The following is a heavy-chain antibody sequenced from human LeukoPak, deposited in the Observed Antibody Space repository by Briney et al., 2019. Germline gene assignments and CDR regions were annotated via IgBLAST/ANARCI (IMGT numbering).Heavy chain of an antibody. Sequence: AGGCLRLSCAASGFTFSSYAMSWVRQAPGKGLEWVSAISGSGGSTYYADSVKGRFTISRDNSKNTLYLQMNSLRAEDTAVYYCAKDLSVVATYFDYWGQGTLVTVSS. CDR1: GFTFSSYA. D-gene: IGHD5-12*01. V-gene: IGHV3-23*01. CDR2: ISGSGGST. CDR3: AKDLSVVATYFDY. J-gene: IGHJ4*02.